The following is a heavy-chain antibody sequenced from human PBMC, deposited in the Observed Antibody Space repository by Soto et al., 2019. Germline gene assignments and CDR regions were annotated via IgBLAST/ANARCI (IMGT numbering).Heavy chain of an antibody. J-gene: IGHJ4*02. Sequence: SVKVSCKTSGGTFSNDIITWVRQAPGQGLEWMGRIIPLLDTTNYAQKFQGRVTMTRNTSISTTYMELSSLRSEDTAVYYCARVPIAGAGTVDFMYWGQATLVTVFS. V-gene: IGHV1-69*08. CDR2: IIPLLDTT. CDR1: GGTFSNDI. CDR3: ARVPIAGAGTVDFMY. D-gene: IGHD6-13*01.